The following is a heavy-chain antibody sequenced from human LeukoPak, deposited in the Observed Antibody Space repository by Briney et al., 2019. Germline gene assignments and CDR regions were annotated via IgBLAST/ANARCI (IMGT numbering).Heavy chain of an antibody. J-gene: IGHJ4*02. CDR2: IIPIFGTA. D-gene: IGHD5-12*01. CDR1: GGTSSSYA. CDR3: ARVMYSGYDRPFDY. Sequence: ASVKVSCKASGGTSSSYAISWVRQAPGQGLEWMGGIIPIFGTANYAQKFQGRVTITADKSTSTAYMELSSLRSEDTAVYYCARVMYSGYDRPFDYWGQGTLVTVSS. V-gene: IGHV1-69*06.